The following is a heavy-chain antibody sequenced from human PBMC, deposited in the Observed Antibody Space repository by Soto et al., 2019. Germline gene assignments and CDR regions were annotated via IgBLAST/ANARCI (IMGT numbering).Heavy chain of an antibody. CDR3: AREIGRSGSYDDNPYYYGIDV. V-gene: IGHV3-21*01. D-gene: IGHD1-26*01. CDR1: GFTFSSYS. Sequence: EVQLVESGGGLVKPGGSLRLSCAASGFTFSSYSMNWVRQAPGKGLEWVSSISSSSSYIYYADSVKGRFTISRDNAKNSLYLQMNSLRAEDTAVYYCAREIGRSGSYDDNPYYYGIDVWGQGTTVTVSS. CDR2: ISSSSSYI. J-gene: IGHJ6*02.